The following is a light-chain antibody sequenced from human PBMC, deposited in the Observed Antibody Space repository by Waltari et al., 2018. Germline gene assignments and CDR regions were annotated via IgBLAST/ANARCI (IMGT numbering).Light chain of an antibody. CDR2: EVS. Sequence: QSALTQPASVSGSPGQSITISCSGTDSDVGACDFVSWYQQHPGKAPHLIIYEVSNRPSGISNRFSASKSGNTASLTISGLQAEDEADYCCSSYTTSSAPGVFGTGTRVTVL. V-gene: IGLV2-14*01. CDR3: SSYTTSSAPGV. CDR1: DSDVGACDF. J-gene: IGLJ1*01.